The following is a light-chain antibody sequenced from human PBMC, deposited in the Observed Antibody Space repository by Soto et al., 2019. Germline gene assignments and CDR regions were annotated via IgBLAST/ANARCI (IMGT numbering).Light chain of an antibody. CDR3: QQYNSYSPT. Sequence: DILMTQSPSTLSVSVGDRVTLSCRASQSISVWLAWYQQKAGKAPNLLIYKASRLESGVPSRFSGSGSETEFTLTISGLQPGDSATYYCQQYNSYSPTFGQGTKVDIK. J-gene: IGKJ1*01. CDR1: QSISVW. V-gene: IGKV1-5*03. CDR2: KAS.